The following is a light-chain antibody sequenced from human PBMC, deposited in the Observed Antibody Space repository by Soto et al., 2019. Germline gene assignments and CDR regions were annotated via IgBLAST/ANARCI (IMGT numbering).Light chain of an antibody. CDR2: DTS. J-gene: IGKJ5*01. Sequence: ETVMTQYTGTLSVSLGERATLSCRASQSVSIHLAWYQQKPGQAPRLLIYDTSTRATGIPARFSGSGSGTEFTLTISSLQSEDFAVYYCQQYSNWPPITFGQGTRLEIK. CDR3: QQYSNWPPIT. CDR1: QSVSIH. V-gene: IGKV3-15*01.